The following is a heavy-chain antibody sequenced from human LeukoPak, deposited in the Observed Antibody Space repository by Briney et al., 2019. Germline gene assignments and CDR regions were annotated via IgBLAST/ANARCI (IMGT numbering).Heavy chain of an antibody. CDR2: INHSGST. J-gene: IGHJ4*02. CDR3: ARGRRGSSSSVADY. CDR1: GGSFSGYY. D-gene: IGHD6-6*01. Sequence: SETLSLTCAVYGGSFSGYYWSWIRQPPGKGLERIGEINHSGSTNYNPSLKSRVTISVDTSKNQFSLKLSSVTAADTAVYYCARGRRGSSSSVADYWGQGTLVTVSS. V-gene: IGHV4-34*01.